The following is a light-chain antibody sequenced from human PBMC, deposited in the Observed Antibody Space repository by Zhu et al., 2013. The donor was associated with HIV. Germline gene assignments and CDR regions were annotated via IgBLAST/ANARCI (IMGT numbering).Light chain of an antibody. J-gene: IGKJ1*01. CDR3: HQYYSYQRT. CDR1: QSISNH. V-gene: IGKV1-5*03. CDR2: KAS. Sequence: DIQMTQSPSSLSAYVGDRVTITCRASQSISNHLNWYQQKPGKAPKLLIYKASNLESGVPSRFSGSGSGTEFALTISSLQPDDSATYYCHQYYSYQRTFGQGTKVEIK.